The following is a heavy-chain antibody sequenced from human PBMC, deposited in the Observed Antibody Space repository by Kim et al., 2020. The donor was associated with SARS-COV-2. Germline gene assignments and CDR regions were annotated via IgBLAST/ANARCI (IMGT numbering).Heavy chain of an antibody. CDR2: ISSLNTI. D-gene: IGHD6-13*01. CDR3: AGEFRLTAAGQSYWYFDL. CDR1: EFTFRTYS. J-gene: IGHJ2*01. Sequence: GGSLRLSCVASEFTFRTYSMNWVRQAPGKGLEWVSYISSLNTIYYADSLKGRFTIPRDDAKNYLFLQINSQRDEDTADDYCAGEFRLTAAGQSYWYFDLWGRGTLHTVSS. V-gene: IGHV3-48*02.